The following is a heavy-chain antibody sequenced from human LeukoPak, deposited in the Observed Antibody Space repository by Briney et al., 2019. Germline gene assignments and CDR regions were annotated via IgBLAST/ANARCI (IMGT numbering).Heavy chain of an antibody. J-gene: IGHJ3*02. CDR3: ARTEGPTDALDI. V-gene: IGHV1-2*02. CDR2: INPNSGGT. D-gene: IGHD1-14*01. Sequence: ASVKVSCKASGYTFTSYYMHWVRQAPGQGLEWMGWINPNSGGTNYAQKFQGRVTMTRDTSISTAYMELSRLRSDDTAVYYCARTEGPTDALDIWGQGTMVTVSS. CDR1: GYTFTSYY.